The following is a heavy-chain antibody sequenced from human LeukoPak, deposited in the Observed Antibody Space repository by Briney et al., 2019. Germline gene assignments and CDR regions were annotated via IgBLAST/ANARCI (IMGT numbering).Heavy chain of an antibody. CDR1: GFTFSSAW. Sequence: GGSLRLSCAASGFTFSSAWMHWVRQTPGKGLVWVSRIKSDGTTNYADSVKGRFTISRDNSKNTLYLQMNSLRAEDTAVYYCAKDPSGPLSGAYNYWGQGTLVTVSS. CDR2: IKSDGTT. V-gene: IGHV3-74*01. D-gene: IGHD1-26*01. CDR3: AKDPSGPLSGAYNY. J-gene: IGHJ4*02.